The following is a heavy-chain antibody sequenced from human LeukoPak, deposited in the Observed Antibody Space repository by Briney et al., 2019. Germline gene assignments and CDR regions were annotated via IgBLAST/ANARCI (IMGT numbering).Heavy chain of an antibody. J-gene: IGHJ4*02. D-gene: IGHD1-1*01. V-gene: IGHV3-7*01. CDR1: QFTFNGSR. Sequence: GGSLRLSCADSQFTFNGSRMNWVRQAPGKGLEWVANMDPTGSQKRYVDSVKGRFTISKDSPGTSLYLDMHSLRAEDTAIYYCAIWTSGNYWGQGTLVTVSS. CDR3: AIWTSGNY. CDR2: MDPTGSQK.